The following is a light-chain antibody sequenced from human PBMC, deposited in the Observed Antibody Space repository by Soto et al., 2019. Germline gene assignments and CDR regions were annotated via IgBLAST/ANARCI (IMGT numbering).Light chain of an antibody. V-gene: IGLV2-23*02. CDR1: SVDVGSYYL. Sequence: QSVLTQPASVSGSPGQSITISCTGTSVDVGSYYLVSWYQQHPGKGPKLLIYEVNKRPSGASNRFSGSKSDNTASLTISGLQPEDEATYYCCSYAGGSTWVFGGGTKLTVL. CDR3: CSYAGGSTWV. J-gene: IGLJ3*02. CDR2: EVN.